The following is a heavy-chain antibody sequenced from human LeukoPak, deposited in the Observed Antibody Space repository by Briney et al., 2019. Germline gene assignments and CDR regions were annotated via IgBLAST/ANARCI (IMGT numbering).Heavy chain of an antibody. CDR1: GGTFSSYA. CDR3: ARDGSGYSSGWYGGDFDY. CDR2: IIPIFGTA. D-gene: IGHD6-19*01. Sequence: SVKVSCKASGGTFSSYAISWVRQAPGQGLEWMGGIIPIFGTANYAQKFQGRVTNTRDTSASTAYMELSSLRSEDTAVYYCARDGSGYSSGWYGGDFDYWGQGTLVTVSS. J-gene: IGHJ4*02. V-gene: IGHV1-69*05.